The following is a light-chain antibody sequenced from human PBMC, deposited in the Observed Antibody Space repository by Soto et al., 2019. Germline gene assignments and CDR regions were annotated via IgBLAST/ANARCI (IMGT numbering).Light chain of an antibody. CDR2: DIS. CDR3: QQYNSWPLT. Sequence: EIVMTQSPATLSVSPGERATLSCRARQSVSSNLAWYQQKPGQAPRVLIYDISTRATGIPTRFSGSGSGTEFTLTISSLQSEDFAVYYCQQYNSWPLTFGGGTKVDI. J-gene: IGKJ4*01. CDR1: QSVSSN. V-gene: IGKV3D-15*01.